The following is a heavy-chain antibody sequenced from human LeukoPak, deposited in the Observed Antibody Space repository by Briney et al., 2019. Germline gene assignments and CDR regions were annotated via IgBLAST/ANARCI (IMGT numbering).Heavy chain of an antibody. CDR3: AKDLSRLYSSSSTYYFDY. CDR1: GFTVNNNY. CDR2: IYSGGST. D-gene: IGHD6-6*01. Sequence: GGSLRLSCAASGFTVNNNYMSWVRQAPGTGLEWVSVIYSGGSTYYADSVKGRFTISRDNSKNTLYLQMNSLRAEDTAVYYCAKDLSRLYSSSSTYYFDYWGQGTLVTVSS. V-gene: IGHV3-53*01. J-gene: IGHJ4*02.